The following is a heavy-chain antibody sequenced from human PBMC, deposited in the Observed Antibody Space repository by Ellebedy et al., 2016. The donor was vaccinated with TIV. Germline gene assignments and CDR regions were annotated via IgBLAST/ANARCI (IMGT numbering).Heavy chain of an antibody. Sequence: SVKVSXKASGGTFSSYAISWVRQAPGQGLEWMGGIIPIFGTANYAQKFQGRVTITADESTSTAYMELSSLRSEDTAVYYCARTGGENYGGTLRYYYYGMDVWGQGTTVTVSS. CDR3: ARTGGENYGGTLRYYYYGMDV. CDR1: GGTFSSYA. V-gene: IGHV1-69*13. J-gene: IGHJ6*02. D-gene: IGHD4-23*01. CDR2: IIPIFGTA.